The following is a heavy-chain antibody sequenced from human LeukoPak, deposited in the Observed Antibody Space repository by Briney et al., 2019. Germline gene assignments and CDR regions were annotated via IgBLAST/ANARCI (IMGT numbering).Heavy chain of an antibody. J-gene: IGHJ4*02. CDR2: IYHSGST. D-gene: IGHD4-23*01. CDR3: ARGRKDGGNPADY. Sequence: SQTLSLTCAVSGVSISSGGYSWRWIRQPPGKGLEWIGYIYHSGSTYYNPSLKSRVTISVDRSKNQFSLKLSSVTAADTAVYYCARGRKDGGNPADYWGQGTLVTVSS. V-gene: IGHV4-30-2*01. CDR1: GVSISSGGYS.